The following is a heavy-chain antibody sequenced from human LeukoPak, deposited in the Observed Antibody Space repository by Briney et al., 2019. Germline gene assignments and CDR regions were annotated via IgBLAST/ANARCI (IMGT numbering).Heavy chain of an antibody. Sequence: GGSLRLSCAASEFTFSNYAMYWVRQALGRGLEWVALISYDGSMKLYADSVKGRFTISRDNSKNTLYLQMNSLRAEDTAVYYCARAGNTYDFWSGYSGFDYYFDSWGQGTLVTVSS. CDR2: ISYDGSMK. CDR3: ARAGNTYDFWSGYSGFDYYFDS. J-gene: IGHJ4*02. D-gene: IGHD3-3*01. V-gene: IGHV3-30-3*01. CDR1: EFTFSNYA.